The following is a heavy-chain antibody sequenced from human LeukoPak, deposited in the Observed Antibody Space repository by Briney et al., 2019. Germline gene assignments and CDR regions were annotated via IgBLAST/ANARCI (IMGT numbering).Heavy chain of an antibody. CDR2: IYYSGST. J-gene: IGHJ5*02. D-gene: IGHD2-15*01. V-gene: IGHV4-30-4*01. CDR1: GGSISSGDYY. Sequence: SETLSLTCTVSGGSISSGDYYWSWIRQPPGKGLEWIGYIYYSGSTYYNPSLKSRVTISVDTSKNQFSLKLSSVTAADTAVYYCAREVVVAAGRWFDPWGQGTLVTVSS. CDR3: AREVVVAAGRWFDP.